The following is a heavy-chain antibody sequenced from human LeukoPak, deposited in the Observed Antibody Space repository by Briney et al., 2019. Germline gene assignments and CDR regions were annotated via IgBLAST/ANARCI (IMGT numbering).Heavy chain of an antibody. Sequence: GASVKVSCKASGYTFTTYGLTWMRQATGQGLEWMGWISAYNGNTSYAQKLQGRVTMTTDTSTSIAYMELRSLRSDDTAVYYCARGGTDGAFDIWGQGTMVTVSS. CDR1: GYTFTTYG. D-gene: IGHD5-24*01. V-gene: IGHV1-18*01. J-gene: IGHJ3*02. CDR2: ISAYNGNT. CDR3: ARGGTDGAFDI.